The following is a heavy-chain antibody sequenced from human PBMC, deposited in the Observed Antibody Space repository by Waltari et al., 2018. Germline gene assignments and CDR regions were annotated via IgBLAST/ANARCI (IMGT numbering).Heavy chain of an antibody. CDR2: ISYSGAT. CDR1: GGSITSNRHY. Sequence: QLHLQESGPGLVKPSGTLSVTCTVSGGSITSNRHYWGWIRQPPGKGLEWTATISYSGATYNNPSLKSRVTISVDTSKNQFSLKLSSVTAADTAVYYCATYIGASIGTAAFDVWGQGTMVTVSS. D-gene: IGHD3-16*01. CDR3: ATYIGASIGTAAFDV. J-gene: IGHJ3*01. V-gene: IGHV4-39*01.